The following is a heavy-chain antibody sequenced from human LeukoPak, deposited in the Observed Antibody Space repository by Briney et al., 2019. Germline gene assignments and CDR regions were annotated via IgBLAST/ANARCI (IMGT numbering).Heavy chain of an antibody. D-gene: IGHD3-22*01. Sequence: SETLSLTCTVSGGSISSYYWSWLRQPAGKGLEWIGRMYISGSTNYNPSLKSRVTMSVDTSKNQFSLKLSSVTAADTAVYYCASQYYYDSSGYYDSLYFQHWGQGTLVTVSS. CDR2: MYISGST. V-gene: IGHV4-4*07. CDR1: GGSISSYY. J-gene: IGHJ1*01. CDR3: ASQYYYDSSGYYDSLYFQH.